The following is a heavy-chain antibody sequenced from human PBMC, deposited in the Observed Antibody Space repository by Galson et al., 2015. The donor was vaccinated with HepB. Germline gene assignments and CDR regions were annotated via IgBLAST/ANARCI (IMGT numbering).Heavy chain of an antibody. D-gene: IGHD6-25*01. V-gene: IGHV3-64*02. J-gene: IGHJ3*02. CDR3: ARGGGSDTFDM. CDR2: ISSNGGTT. CDR1: GFTFSGYA. Sequence: SLRLSCAASGFTFSGYAMHWVRQAPGKGLECVSGISSNGGTTYYADSVKGRFTISRDNSKNTMYLEMGSLRAEDMAVYYCARGGGSDTFDMWGQGTMVTVAA.